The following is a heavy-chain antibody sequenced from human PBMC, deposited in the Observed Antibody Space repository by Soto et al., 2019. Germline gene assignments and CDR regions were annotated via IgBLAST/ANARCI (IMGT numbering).Heavy chain of an antibody. CDR3: ASPTVTPHYGMDV. CDR1: VFTFSYYY. Sequence: QVQRVESGGGLVKPGGSLRLSCAASVFTFSYYYMSWIRQAPGKGLEWVSYISSSGSTIYYADSVKGRFTISRDNSKNSLNLQRHSLRAEDTAVYYCASPTVTPHYGMDVWGQGTTVTVSS. V-gene: IGHV3-11*01. D-gene: IGHD4-17*01. J-gene: IGHJ6*02. CDR2: ISSSGSTI.